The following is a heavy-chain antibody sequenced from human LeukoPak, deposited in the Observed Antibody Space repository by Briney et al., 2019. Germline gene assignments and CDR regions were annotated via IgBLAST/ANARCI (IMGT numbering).Heavy chain of an antibody. J-gene: IGHJ4*02. CDR2: LRGDGET. V-gene: IGHV3-23*01. CDR3: AKASWVSNVDAVL. Sequence: GGSLRLSCAASGFTFSNYAMSWVRQAPAGGLEWVASLRGDGETFYADSVKGRFTLSRDDSRNTVYLQLNNLRVEDTAVYYCAKASWVSNVDAVLWGQGTLVTVSS. D-gene: IGHD1-1*01. CDR1: GFTFSNYA.